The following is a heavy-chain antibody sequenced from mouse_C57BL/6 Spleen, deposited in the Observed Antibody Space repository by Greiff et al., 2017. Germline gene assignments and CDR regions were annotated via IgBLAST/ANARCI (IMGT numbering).Heavy chain of an antibody. CDR2: IRSKSNNYAT. J-gene: IGHJ4*01. V-gene: IGHV10-1*01. CDR3: VRHEKYYYYGSSYDYAMDY. CDR1: GFSFNTYA. D-gene: IGHD1-1*01. Sequence: EVQRVESGGGLVQPKGSLKLSCAASGFSFNTYAMNWVRQAPGKGLEWVARIRSKSNNYATYYADSVKDRFTISRDDSESMLYLQMNNLKTEDTAMYYCVRHEKYYYYGSSYDYAMDYWGQGTSVTVSS.